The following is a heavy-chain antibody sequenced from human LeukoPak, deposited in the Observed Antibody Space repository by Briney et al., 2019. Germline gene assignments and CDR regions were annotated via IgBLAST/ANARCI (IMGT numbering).Heavy chain of an antibody. CDR2: ISGSGGST. D-gene: IGHD6-13*01. J-gene: IGHJ4*02. CDR3: ATQQYSSSWYEIDY. V-gene: IGHV3-23*01. CDR1: GFTFSSYA. Sequence: GGSLRLSCAASGFTFSSYAMSWVRQAPGKGLEWVSAISGSGGSTYYADSVKGRFTISRDNSKNTLYLQMNSLRAEGTAVYYCATQQYSSSWYEIDYWGQGTLVTVSS.